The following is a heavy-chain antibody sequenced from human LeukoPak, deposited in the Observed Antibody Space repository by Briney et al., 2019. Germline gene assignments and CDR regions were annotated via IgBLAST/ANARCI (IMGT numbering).Heavy chain of an antibody. Sequence: SETLSLTCAVYGGSFSGYYWSWIRQPPGKGLEWIGEINHRGSTNYNPSLKSRVTISVDTSKNQFSLKLSSVTAADTAVYYCARHRRYAPVDYWGQGTLVTVSS. CDR2: INHRGST. V-gene: IGHV4-34*01. CDR1: GGSFSGYY. D-gene: IGHD1-1*01. J-gene: IGHJ4*02. CDR3: ARHRRYAPVDY.